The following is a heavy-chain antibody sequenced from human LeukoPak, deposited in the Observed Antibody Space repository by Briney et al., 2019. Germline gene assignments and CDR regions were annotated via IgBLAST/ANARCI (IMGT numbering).Heavy chain of an antibody. CDR1: GFTVITND. V-gene: IGHV3-53*01. CDR2: LYSDGNT. D-gene: IGHD1-14*01. J-gene: IGHJ4*02. CDR3: ARGVEPLAANTLAY. Sequence: GGSLRLSCAASGFTVITNDMTWVPQAPGKGREWVSVLYSDGNTKYADSVQGRFTISRDNSKNTLYLEMNSLSPDDTAVYYCARGVEPLAANTLAYWGQGTLVTVSS.